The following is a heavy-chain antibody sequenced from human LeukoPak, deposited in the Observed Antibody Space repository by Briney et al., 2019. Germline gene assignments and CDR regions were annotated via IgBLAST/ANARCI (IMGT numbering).Heavy chain of an antibody. CDR2: ISSSSSTI. V-gene: IGHV3-48*04. CDR3: AKESQRAFDI. Sequence: GGSLRLSCAASGFTFSSYSMNWVRQAPGKGLEWVSYISSSSSTIYYADSVKGRFTISRDNAKNSLYLQMNSLRAEDMALYYCAKESQRAFDIWGHGTMVTVSS. J-gene: IGHJ3*02. CDR1: GFTFSSYS.